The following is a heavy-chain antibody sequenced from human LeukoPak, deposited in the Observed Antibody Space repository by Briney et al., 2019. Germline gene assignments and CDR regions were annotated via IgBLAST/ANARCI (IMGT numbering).Heavy chain of an antibody. J-gene: IGHJ6*04. CDR2: IYSGGST. D-gene: IGHD6-19*01. Sequence: PGGSLRLSCAASGFTVSSNYMSWVRQAPGKGLEWVSVIYSGGSTYYADSVKGRFTISRDNSKNTLYLQMNSLRADDTAVYFCARDLDGGWFTMDVWGKGTTVTVSS. V-gene: IGHV3-53*01. CDR3: ARDLDGGWFTMDV. CDR1: GFTVSSNY.